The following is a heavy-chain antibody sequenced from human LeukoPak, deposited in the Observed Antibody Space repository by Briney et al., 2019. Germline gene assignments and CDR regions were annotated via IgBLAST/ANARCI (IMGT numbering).Heavy chain of an antibody. Sequence: PSETLSLTCTVSGGSISSYYWSWIRQPPGKGLEWIGEINHSGSTNHNPSLKSRVTISVDTSKNQFSLKLSSVTAADTAVYYCARTHYVWGSQIDYWGQGTLVTVSS. J-gene: IGHJ4*02. V-gene: IGHV4-34*01. CDR1: GGSISSYY. CDR2: INHSGST. D-gene: IGHD3-16*01. CDR3: ARTHYVWGSQIDY.